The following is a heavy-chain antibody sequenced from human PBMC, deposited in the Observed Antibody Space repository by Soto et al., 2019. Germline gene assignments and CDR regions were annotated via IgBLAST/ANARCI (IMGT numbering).Heavy chain of an antibody. CDR3: ARQQSAVVTAPSVH. Sequence: VGSLRLSCAASGFTFSSYGMHWVRQAPGKGLEWVAVISYDGSNKYYADSVKGRFTISRDNSKNTLYLQMNSLRAEDTALYYCARQQSAVVTAPSVHWGQGTLVTVSS. D-gene: IGHD5-18*01. CDR2: ISYDGSNK. J-gene: IGHJ4*02. CDR1: GFTFSSYG. V-gene: IGHV3-30*03.